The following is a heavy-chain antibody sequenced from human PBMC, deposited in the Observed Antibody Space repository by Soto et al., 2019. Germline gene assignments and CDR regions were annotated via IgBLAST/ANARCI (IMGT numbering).Heavy chain of an antibody. J-gene: IGHJ3*02. Sequence: PGESLNLSCKASGYTFTSYDINWVRQATGQGLEWMGWMNPNSGNTGYAQKFQGRVTMTRNTSISTAYMELSSLRSEDTAVYYCARVLTIFGVVTDAFDIWGQGTMVTVSS. D-gene: IGHD3-3*01. CDR1: GYTFTSYD. V-gene: IGHV1-8*01. CDR2: MNPNSGNT. CDR3: ARVLTIFGVVTDAFDI.